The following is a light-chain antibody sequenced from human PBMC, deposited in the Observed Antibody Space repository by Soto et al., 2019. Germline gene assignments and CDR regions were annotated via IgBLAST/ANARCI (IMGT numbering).Light chain of an antibody. CDR1: SSDVGGYNY. Sequence: QSALTQPASVSGSPGQSITISCTGTSSDVGGYNYVSWYQQHPGKAPKLMIYEVSNRPSGVSNRFSGSKSGNTASLTISGLQAEDEADYYCSSYTSSSTLVFGVGPKLTVL. V-gene: IGLV2-14*01. CDR2: EVS. CDR3: SSYTSSSTLV. J-gene: IGLJ2*01.